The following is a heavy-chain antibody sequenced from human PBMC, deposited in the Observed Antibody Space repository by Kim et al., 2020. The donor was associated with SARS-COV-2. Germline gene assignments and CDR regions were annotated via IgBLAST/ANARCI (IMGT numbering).Heavy chain of an antibody. CDR3: ARAPTTVTTFFDP. V-gene: IGHV1-18*01. Sequence: ASVKVSCKASGYTFTSYGISWVRQAPGQGLEWMGWISAYNGNTIYAQKLQGRVTITTDTSTSTAYMELRSLRSDDTAVYYCARAPTTVTTFFDPWGQGPLVTVSS. J-gene: IGHJ5*02. D-gene: IGHD4-17*01. CDR1: GYTFTSYG. CDR2: ISAYNGNT.